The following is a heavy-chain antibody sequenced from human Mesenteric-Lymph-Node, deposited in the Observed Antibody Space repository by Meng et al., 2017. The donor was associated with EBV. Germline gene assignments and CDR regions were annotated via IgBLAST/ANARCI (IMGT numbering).Heavy chain of an antibody. CDR2: VYYRGST. V-gene: IGHV4-39*01. CDR3: ARNVGSGSSTEFDF. CDR1: GRSISSSSAY. Sequence: QRQLQESGPGLGTPSGPLPLPCTVSGRSISSSSAYWGWVRQPPGKGLEWLGYVYYRGSTYYNPSLKSRVTISLDTSKNQFSLRLTSVTAADTAVYYCARNVGSGSSTEFDFWGQGTLVTVSS. D-gene: IGHD6-19*01. J-gene: IGHJ4*02.